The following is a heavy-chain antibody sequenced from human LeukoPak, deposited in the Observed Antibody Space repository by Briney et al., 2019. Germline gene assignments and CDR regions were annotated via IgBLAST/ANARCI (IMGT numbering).Heavy chain of an antibody. V-gene: IGHV3-66*02. CDR1: GFTVSSNY. D-gene: IGHD3-3*01. CDR2: IYSGGST. J-gene: IGHJ1*01. CDR3: ARESAPRAYDFWSGYYR. Sequence: GGSLRLSCAASGFTVSSNYMSWVRQAPGKGLEWVSVIYSGGSTYYADSVKGRFTISRDNSKNTLYLQINSLRAEDTAVYYCARESAPRAYDFWSGYYRWGQGTLVTVSS.